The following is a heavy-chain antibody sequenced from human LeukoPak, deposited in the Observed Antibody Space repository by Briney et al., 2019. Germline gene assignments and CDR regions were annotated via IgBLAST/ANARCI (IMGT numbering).Heavy chain of an antibody. CDR2: IRSKANSYAT. CDR3: ARGPPEVPGPDSYYYNYMDV. V-gene: IGHV3-73*01. Sequence: PGGSLRLSCAASGFIFSGSAMHWVRQASGKGLEWVGRIRSKANSYATAYAASVKGRFTISRDNAKNSLYLQMNSLRAEDTAMYYCARGPPEVPGPDSYYYNYMDVWGKGTTVTVSS. D-gene: IGHD2-2*01. CDR1: GFIFSGSA. J-gene: IGHJ6*03.